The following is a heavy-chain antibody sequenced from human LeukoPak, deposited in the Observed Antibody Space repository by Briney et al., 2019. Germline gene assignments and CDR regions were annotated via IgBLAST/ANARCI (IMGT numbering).Heavy chain of an antibody. V-gene: IGHV4-59*11. CDR2: IYYSGST. CDR3: ARVYYYDSSAYLAGAFDI. J-gene: IGHJ3*02. D-gene: IGHD3-22*01. CDR1: GGSISSHY. Sequence: SETLSLTCTVSGGSISSHYWSWIRQPPGKGLEWIGYIYYSGSTNYNPSLKSRVTISVDTSKNQFSLKLSSVTAADTAVYYCARVYYYDSSAYLAGAFDIWGQGTMVTVSS.